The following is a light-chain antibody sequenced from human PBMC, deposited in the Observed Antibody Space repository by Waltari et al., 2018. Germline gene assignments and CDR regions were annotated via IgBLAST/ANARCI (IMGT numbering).Light chain of an antibody. CDR1: QSIMNY. J-gene: IGKJ1*01. CDR2: DTY. V-gene: IGKV3-20*01. Sequence: RSCKASQSIMNYLGWYQQRLGHAPRLLIYDTYIRATGNPDRFSGSGSGTDFRLIISRLEPEDFAVYYCQSYRRLPATFGQGTKVEIK. CDR3: QSYRRLPAT.